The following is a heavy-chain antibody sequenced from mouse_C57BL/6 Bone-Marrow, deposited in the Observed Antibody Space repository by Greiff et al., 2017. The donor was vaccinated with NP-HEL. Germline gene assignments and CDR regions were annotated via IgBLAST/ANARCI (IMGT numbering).Heavy chain of an antibody. D-gene: IGHD3-3*01. CDR1: GFTFSSYG. V-gene: IGHV5-6*02. CDR3: ARRLGTVGFDY. Sequence: EVKLMESGGDLVKPGGSLKLSCAASGFTFSSYGMSWVRQTPDKRLEWVATISSGGSYTYYPDSVKGRFTISRDNAKNNLYLQMSSLKSEDTAMYYCARRLGTVGFDYWGQGTTLTVSS. CDR2: ISSGGSYT. J-gene: IGHJ2*01.